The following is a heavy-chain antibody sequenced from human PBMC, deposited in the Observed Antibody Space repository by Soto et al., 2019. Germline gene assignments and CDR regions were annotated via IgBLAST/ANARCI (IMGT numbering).Heavy chain of an antibody. V-gene: IGHV1-18*01. Sequence: ASVKVSCKASGYTFTSYGISWVRQAPGQGLEWMGWISAYNGNTNYAQKLQGRVTMTTDTSTSTAYMELRSLRSDDTAVYYCARVPGSGLLWFGELFQKEPDYYYGMDVWG. CDR1: GYTFTSYG. CDR3: ARVPGSGLLWFGELFQKEPDYYYGMDV. D-gene: IGHD3-10*01. CDR2: ISAYNGNT. J-gene: IGHJ6*02.